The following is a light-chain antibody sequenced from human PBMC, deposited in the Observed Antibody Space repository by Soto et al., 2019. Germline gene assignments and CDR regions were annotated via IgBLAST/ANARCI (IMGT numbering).Light chain of an antibody. V-gene: IGKV3-20*01. CDR2: GAS. Sequence: EIVLTQSPGTLSLSPGERATLSCRASQSVSSNYLAWYQQKPGQAPRVLIYGASSSATGIPDRFSGSGSGTDFTLTISRLEPEDFAVYYCQQYGSSPQWTFGQGTKVDIK. J-gene: IGKJ1*01. CDR1: QSVSSNY. CDR3: QQYGSSPQWT.